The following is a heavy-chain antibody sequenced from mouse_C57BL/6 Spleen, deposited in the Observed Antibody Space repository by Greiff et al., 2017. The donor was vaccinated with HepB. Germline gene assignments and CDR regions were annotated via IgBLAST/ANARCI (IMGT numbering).Heavy chain of an antibody. J-gene: IGHJ2*01. Sequence: QVQLKESGPGLVAPSQSLSITCTVYGYSLTRYGVHWVRQPPGKGLEWLGLIWAGGSTNYNWALMSRLSISIDNSKSLVFVIMNSLQTDDTALYYCARSKYLARYWGQGTTLTGSS. CDR2: IWAGGST. CDR3: ARSKYLARY. CDR1: GYSLTRYG. V-gene: IGHV2-9*02. D-gene: IGHD5-1*01.